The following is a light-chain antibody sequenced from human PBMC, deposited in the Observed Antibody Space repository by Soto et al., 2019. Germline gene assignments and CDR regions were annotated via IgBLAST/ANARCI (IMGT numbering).Light chain of an antibody. CDR1: SSNIGAGYD. Sequence: QLVLTQPPSVSRAPGQRVTISCTGSSSNIGAGYDVHWYQQLPGTAPKLLIYGNSNRASGVPDRFSGSKSVTSASLAITGLQAEDEADYYCQSYDSSLSGYVFGTGTKVTVL. CDR3: QSYDSSLSGYV. J-gene: IGLJ1*01. CDR2: GNS. V-gene: IGLV1-40*01.